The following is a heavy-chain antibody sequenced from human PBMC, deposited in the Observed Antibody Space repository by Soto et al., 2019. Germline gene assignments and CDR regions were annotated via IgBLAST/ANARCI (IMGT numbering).Heavy chain of an antibody. Sequence: GGSLRLSCAASGFTFSSYAMSWVRQAPGMGLEWVSAISGSGGSTYYADSVKGRFTISRDNSKNTLYLQMNSLRAEDTAVYYCAKDRYYDSSGYPGFDYWGQGTLVTVSS. CDR2: ISGSGGST. D-gene: IGHD3-22*01. V-gene: IGHV3-23*01. J-gene: IGHJ4*02. CDR3: AKDRYYDSSGYPGFDY. CDR1: GFTFSSYA.